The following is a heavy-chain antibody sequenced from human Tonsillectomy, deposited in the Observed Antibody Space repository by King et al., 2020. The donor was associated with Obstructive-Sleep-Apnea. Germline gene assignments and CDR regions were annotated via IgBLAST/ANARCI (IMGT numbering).Heavy chain of an antibody. CDR1: FFLFSSSS. Sequence: PLVESCFFLLPPGRSLLLSFSSSFFLFSSSSLPFFLPPPFHFLSCFPLLVFPVLLLRNADSVNGRFSIYRDNAKNSLYLQMNSLRAEDTALYYCANAGHQRNYYGMDVWGQGTTVIVSS. V-gene: IGHV3-9*01. CDR2: LVFPVLLL. CDR3: ANAGHQRNYYGMDV. D-gene: IGHD2-2*01. J-gene: IGHJ6*02.